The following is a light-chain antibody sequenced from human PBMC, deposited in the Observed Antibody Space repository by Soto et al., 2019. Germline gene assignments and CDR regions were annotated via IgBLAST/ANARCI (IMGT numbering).Light chain of an antibody. CDR2: DND. V-gene: IGLV1-44*01. J-gene: IGLJ1*01. Sequence: PALTQPPPTSRTPGQRVTISASGSSSNIGSNTVSWYQQVPGTAPKLLIYDNDERPSGVPGRFSGSKSGTSASLAISGLQSEDEADYYCATWDDSRNGYVFGPGTKVTVL. CDR3: ATWDDSRNGYV. CDR1: SSNIGSNT.